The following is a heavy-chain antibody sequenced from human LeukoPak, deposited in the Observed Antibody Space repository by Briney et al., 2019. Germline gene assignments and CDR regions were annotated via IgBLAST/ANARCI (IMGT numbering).Heavy chain of an antibody. CDR2: INGDGSST. CDR3: ASSSFDY. V-gene: IGHV3-74*01. Sequence: GGSLRLSCAASGFTFSSYWMHWVHQAPGKGLVWVSRINGDGSSTNYADSVKGRFTISRDNAKNTLYLQMNSLRAEDTAVYYCASSSFDYWGQGTLVTVSS. J-gene: IGHJ4*02. CDR1: GFTFSSYW.